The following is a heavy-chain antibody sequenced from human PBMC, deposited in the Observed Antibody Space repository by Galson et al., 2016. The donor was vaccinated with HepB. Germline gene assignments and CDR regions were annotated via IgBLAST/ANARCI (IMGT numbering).Heavy chain of an antibody. Sequence: PALVKPTQTLTLTCTFSGFSLSTSGAGVAWIRQPPGKALEWLGIIYWDGDKRYSPSLNSRLTITKDTSKNQVVLTVTNMDPVDTATYYCARTYPHYYDISGHPLPDAFDVWGQGTMVTVSS. CDR2: IYWDGDK. CDR3: ARTYPHYYDISGHPLPDAFDV. D-gene: IGHD3-22*01. CDR1: GFSLSTSGAG. J-gene: IGHJ3*01. V-gene: IGHV2-5*02.